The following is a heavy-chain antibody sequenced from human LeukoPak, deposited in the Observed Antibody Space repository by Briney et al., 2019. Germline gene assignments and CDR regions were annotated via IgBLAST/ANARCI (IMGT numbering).Heavy chain of an antibody. CDR1: GFTFSSYA. D-gene: IGHD3-3*01. CDR3: ASLIRITIFGVVNLGDAFDI. Sequence: GGSLRLSCAASGFTFSSYAMSWVRQAPGRGLEWVSAISGSGGSTYYADSVKGRFTISRDNSKNTLYLQMNSLRAEDTAVYYCASLIRITIFGVVNLGDAFDIWGQGTMVTVSS. CDR2: ISGSGGST. V-gene: IGHV3-23*01. J-gene: IGHJ3*02.